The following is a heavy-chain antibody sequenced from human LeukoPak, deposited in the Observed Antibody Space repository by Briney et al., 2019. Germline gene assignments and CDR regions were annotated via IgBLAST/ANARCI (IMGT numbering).Heavy chain of an antibody. Sequence: SETLSLTCAVSGGSISSGGYSWSWIRQPPGKGLEWIGYIYYSGSTNYNPSLKSRVTISVDTSKNQFSPKLSSVTAADTAVYYCARWVDTAMVFDYWGQGTLVTVSS. V-gene: IGHV4-61*08. CDR2: IYYSGST. D-gene: IGHD5-18*01. J-gene: IGHJ4*02. CDR1: GGSISSGGYS. CDR3: ARWVDTAMVFDY.